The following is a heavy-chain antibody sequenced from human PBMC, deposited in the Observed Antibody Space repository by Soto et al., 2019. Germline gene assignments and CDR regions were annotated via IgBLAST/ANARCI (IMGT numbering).Heavy chain of an antibody. Sequence: ASVKVSCKASGYTFTSYAMHWVRQAPGQRLEWMGWINAGNGNTKYSQKIQGRVTITRDTSASTAYMELRSLRSEDTAVYYCARVYDYGDQRDYWGQGTLVTVSS. CDR2: INAGNGNT. CDR3: ARVYDYGDQRDY. D-gene: IGHD4-17*01. V-gene: IGHV1-3*01. J-gene: IGHJ4*02. CDR1: GYTFTSYA.